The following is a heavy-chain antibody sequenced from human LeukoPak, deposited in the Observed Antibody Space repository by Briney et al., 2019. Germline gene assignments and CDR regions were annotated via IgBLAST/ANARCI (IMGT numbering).Heavy chain of an antibody. J-gene: IGHJ5*02. CDR3: ARLVVGSRFDP. V-gene: IGHV4-59*01. D-gene: IGHD1-26*01. CDR1: GGSISSYY. Sequence: SETLSLTCTVSGGSISSYYWSWIRQPPGKGLEWIGYIYYSGSTNYNPSLKSRVTISVDTSKNQFSLKLSSVTAADTAVYYCARLVVGSRFDPWGQGTLVTVPS. CDR2: IYYSGST.